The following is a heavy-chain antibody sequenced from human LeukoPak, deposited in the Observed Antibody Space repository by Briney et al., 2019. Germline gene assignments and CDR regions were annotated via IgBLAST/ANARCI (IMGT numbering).Heavy chain of an antibody. Sequence: GGSLRLSCAASGFTFSSYGMHWVRQAPGKGLEWVAVIWYDGSNKYYADSVKGRFTISRDNSKNTLYLQMNSLRAEDTGVYYCARDKASGWYLSFMPEGMDVWGQGTTVTVSS. CDR2: IWYDGSNK. CDR1: GFTFSSYG. CDR3: ARDKASGWYLSFMPEGMDV. D-gene: IGHD6-19*01. V-gene: IGHV3-33*01. J-gene: IGHJ6*02.